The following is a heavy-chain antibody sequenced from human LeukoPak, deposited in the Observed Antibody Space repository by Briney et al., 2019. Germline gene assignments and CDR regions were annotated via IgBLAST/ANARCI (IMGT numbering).Heavy chain of an antibody. CDR3: AKMPGGYSSGWFPGPLNWFDP. V-gene: IGHV3-23*01. J-gene: IGHJ5*02. CDR1: GFTFSSYA. Sequence: PGGSLRLSCAASGFTFSSYAISWVRQPPGKGLEWVSAISGSGGSTYYADSVKGRFTISRDNSKNTLYLQMNSLRAEDTGVYYCAKMPGGYSSGWFPGPLNWFDPWGQGTLVTVSS. D-gene: IGHD6-19*01. CDR2: ISGSGGST.